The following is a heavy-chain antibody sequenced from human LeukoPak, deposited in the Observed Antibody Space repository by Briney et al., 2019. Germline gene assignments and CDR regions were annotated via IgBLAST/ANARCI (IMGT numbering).Heavy chain of an antibody. J-gene: IGHJ4*02. CDR3: AREGGSYLDY. CDR1: GGSISSYY. V-gene: IGHV4-4*07. D-gene: IGHD3-10*01. Sequence: SETLSLTCTVSGGSISSYYWSWIRQPAGNGLEWIGRMSTSGSTNYNPSLKSRVTMSVDTSKTQFSRKLSSVTAADTAVYYCAREGGSYLDYWGQGTLVTVSS. CDR2: MSTSGST.